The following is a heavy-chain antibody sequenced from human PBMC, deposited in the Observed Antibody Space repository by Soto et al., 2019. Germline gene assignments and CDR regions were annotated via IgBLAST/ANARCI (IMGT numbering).Heavy chain of an antibody. V-gene: IGHV3-23*01. Sequence: GGSLRLSCAASGFTFSNYAMRWVRQAPGKGLEWVSAISGSGDSTYYADSVKGRFTISRDNSKNTLYLHMNSLRAEDSAVYYCATPPEFCTSSSCHNYGVDVWGQGNTVTSP. CDR2: ISGSGDST. CDR1: GFTFSNYA. J-gene: IGHJ6*02. CDR3: ATPPEFCTSSSCHNYGVDV. D-gene: IGHD2-2*02.